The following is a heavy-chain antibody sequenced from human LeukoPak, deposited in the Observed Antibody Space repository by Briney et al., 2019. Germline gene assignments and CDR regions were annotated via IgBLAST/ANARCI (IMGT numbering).Heavy chain of an antibody. CDR2: ISGSGGST. J-gene: IGHJ6*02. D-gene: IGHD3-10*01. V-gene: IGHV3-23*01. CDR3: AKSYGSGSYYYYGMDV. CDR1: GFTFSSYA. Sequence: GGSLRLSCAASGFTFSSYAMSWVRQAPGKGLEWVSAISGSGGSTYYADSVKGRFTISRDNSKNTLYLQMNSLRAEDTAVYYCAKSYGSGSYYYYGMDVWGQGTTVTVSS.